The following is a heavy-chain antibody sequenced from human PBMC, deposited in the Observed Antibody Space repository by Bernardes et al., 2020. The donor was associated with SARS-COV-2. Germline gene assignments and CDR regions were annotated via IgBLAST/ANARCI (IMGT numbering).Heavy chain of an antibody. Sequence: SETLSLTCTVSGGSISSYYWSWIRQPPGKGLEWIGYIYYSGSTNYNPSLKSRVTISVDTSKNQFSLKLSSVTAADTAVYYCAREPPGAPWGFDYWGQGTLVTVSS. CDR2: IYYSGST. CDR1: GGSISSYY. J-gene: IGHJ4*02. D-gene: IGHD3-16*01. CDR3: AREPPGAPWGFDY. V-gene: IGHV4-59*01.